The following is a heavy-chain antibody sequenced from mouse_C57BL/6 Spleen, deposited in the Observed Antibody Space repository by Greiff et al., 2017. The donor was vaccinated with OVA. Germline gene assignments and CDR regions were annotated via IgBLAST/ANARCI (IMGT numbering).Heavy chain of an antibody. CDR1: GFTFTDYY. V-gene: IGHV7-3*01. J-gene: IGHJ4*01. Sequence: EVQLVESGGGLVQPGGSLSLSCAASGFTFTDYYMSWVRQPPGKALEWLGFIRNKANGYTTEYSASVKGRFTISRDNSQSILYLQMNALRAEDSATYYCARYLLPHYAMDDWGQGTSVTVSS. CDR3: ARYLLPHYAMDD. D-gene: IGHD2-1*01. CDR2: IRNKANGYTT.